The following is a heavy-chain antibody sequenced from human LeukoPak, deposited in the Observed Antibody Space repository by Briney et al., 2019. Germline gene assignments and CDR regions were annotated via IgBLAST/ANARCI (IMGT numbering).Heavy chain of an antibody. CDR1: GYTFTSYS. CDR2: ISGYNANT. Sequence: ASVKVSCKTSGYTFTSYSIGWVRQAPGQGLEWMGWISGYNANTDYAQKLQDRVTMTTDTSTSTAYMELRSLTSDDTAVYYCARDDASDPSASFDLWGQGTMVTVSS. J-gene: IGHJ3*01. V-gene: IGHV1-18*01. D-gene: IGHD1-26*01. CDR3: ARDDASDPSASFDL.